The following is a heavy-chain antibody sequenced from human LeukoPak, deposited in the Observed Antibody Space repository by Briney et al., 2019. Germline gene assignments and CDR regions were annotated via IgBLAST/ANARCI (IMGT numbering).Heavy chain of an antibody. CDR1: GFTFSSYE. CDR3: AHLVGATIFWFDP. V-gene: IGHV3-48*03. D-gene: IGHD1-26*01. J-gene: IGHJ5*02. Sequence: QPGGSLRLSCAASGFTFSSYEMNWVRQAPGKGLEWVSYISSSGSTIYYADSVKGRFTISRDNAKNSLYLQMNSLRAEDTAVYYCAHLVGATIFWFDPWGQGTLVTVSS. CDR2: ISSSGSTI.